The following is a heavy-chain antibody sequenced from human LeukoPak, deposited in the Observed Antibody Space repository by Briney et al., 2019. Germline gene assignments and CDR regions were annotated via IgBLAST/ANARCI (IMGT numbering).Heavy chain of an antibody. CDR1: GYTFTSSD. D-gene: IGHD3-10*01. J-gene: IGHJ5*02. CDR3: ARSRSSTMVRGVMGFDWFDP. Sequence: SVKVSCKASGYTFTSSDINWVRQAPGQGLEWMGRVIPILGIANYAQKFQGRVTITADKSTSTAYMELSSLRSEDTAVYYCARSRSSTMVRGVMGFDWFDPWGQGTLVTVSS. CDR2: VIPILGIA. V-gene: IGHV1-69*04.